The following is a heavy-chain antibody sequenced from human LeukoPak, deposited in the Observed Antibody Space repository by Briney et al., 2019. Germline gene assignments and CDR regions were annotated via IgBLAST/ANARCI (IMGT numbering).Heavy chain of an antibody. V-gene: IGHV3-74*01. J-gene: IGHJ1*01. Sequence: GGSLRLSCAASGFTFGTYWMHWVRQAPGKGLVWVSRINYADSVKGRFTISRDNAKNTVSLQMNSLRPEDTGVYYCARAPSEIGGYYPEYFRHWGQGTLVTVSS. CDR3: ARAPSEIGGYYPEYFRH. CDR2: I. CDR1: GFTFGTYW. D-gene: IGHD3-22*01.